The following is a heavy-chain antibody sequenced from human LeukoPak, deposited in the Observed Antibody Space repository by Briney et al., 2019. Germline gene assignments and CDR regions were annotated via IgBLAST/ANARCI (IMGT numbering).Heavy chain of an antibody. Sequence: SETLSLTCTVSGGSISSYYWSWIRQPPGKGLEWIGYIYYSGSTYYNPSLKSRVTISVDTSKNQFSLKLSSVTAADTAVYYCARVGAHPNFDYWGQGTLVTVSS. V-gene: IGHV4-59*06. CDR3: ARVGAHPNFDY. D-gene: IGHD1-26*01. J-gene: IGHJ4*02. CDR2: IYYSGST. CDR1: GGSISSYY.